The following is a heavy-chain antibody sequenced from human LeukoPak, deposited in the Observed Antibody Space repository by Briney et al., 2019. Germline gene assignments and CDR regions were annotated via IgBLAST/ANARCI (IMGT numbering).Heavy chain of an antibody. CDR2: VYYSGST. CDR3: ARETSQKGAHYMDV. CDR1: GGSINNYY. J-gene: IGHJ6*03. Sequence: KPSETLSLTCTVSGGSINNYYWSWIRQPPGKGLEWIGCVYYSGSTNYNPSLKSRVTISVDTSKNQFSLKLSSVTAADTAVYYCARETSQKGAHYMDVWGKGTTVTISS. D-gene: IGHD3-16*01. V-gene: IGHV4-59*01.